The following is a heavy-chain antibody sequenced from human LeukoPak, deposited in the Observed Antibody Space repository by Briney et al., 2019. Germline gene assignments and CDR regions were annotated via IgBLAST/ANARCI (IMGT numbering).Heavy chain of an antibody. CDR2: ISAHNGNT. V-gene: IGHV1-18*01. J-gene: IGHJ6*03. D-gene: IGHD6-19*01. CDR3: ARDKGTVATYYYYYMDV. CDR1: GYTFNSYG. Sequence: GASVKVSCKASGYTFNSYGISRVRQAPGQGLEWMGWISAHNGNTNYEEKVQGRVTMTTDTSTSTAYMELRSLRSDDTAVYYCARDKGTVATYYYYYMDVWGKGTTVTVSS.